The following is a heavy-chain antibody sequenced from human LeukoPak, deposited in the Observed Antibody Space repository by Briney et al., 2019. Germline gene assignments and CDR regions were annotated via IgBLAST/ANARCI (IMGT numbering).Heavy chain of an antibody. Sequence: EASVKVSCKASGYTFTSYGISWVRQAPGQGLEWMGWISAYNGNTNYAQKLQGRVTMTTDTSTSTAYMELRSLRSDDTAVYYCARSNRIAVAGTVDYWGQGTLVTVSS. J-gene: IGHJ4*02. D-gene: IGHD6-19*01. V-gene: IGHV1-18*01. CDR1: GYTFTSYG. CDR2: ISAYNGNT. CDR3: ARSNRIAVAGTVDY.